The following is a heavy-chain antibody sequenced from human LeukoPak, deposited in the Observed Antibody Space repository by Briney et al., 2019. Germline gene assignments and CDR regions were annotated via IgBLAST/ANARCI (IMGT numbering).Heavy chain of an antibody. CDR3: AKDMAVAGLY. CDR2: ISYDGSNK. V-gene: IGHV3-30*18. D-gene: IGHD6-19*01. CDR1: GFTFSSYG. Sequence: PGRSLRLSCAASGFTFSSYGMHWVRQAPGKGLEWVAVISYDGSNKYYADSVKGRFTISRDNSKNTLYLQMNSLRAEDTAVYYCAKDMAVAGLYWGQGTLDTVSS. J-gene: IGHJ4*02.